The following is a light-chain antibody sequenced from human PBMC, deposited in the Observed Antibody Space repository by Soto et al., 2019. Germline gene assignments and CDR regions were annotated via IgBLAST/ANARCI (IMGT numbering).Light chain of an antibody. CDR3: QQYGSSPWT. CDR1: QSVSSSY. V-gene: IGKV3-20*01. J-gene: IGKJ1*01. Sequence: EIVLTQSPGTLSLSPGERATLSCRASQSVSSSYLAWYQQKPGQAPRLLIYGASSRAPGIPDRFSGSGSGTDLTLTISRREPEDFAVYYCQQYGSSPWTFGQGTKVEIK. CDR2: GAS.